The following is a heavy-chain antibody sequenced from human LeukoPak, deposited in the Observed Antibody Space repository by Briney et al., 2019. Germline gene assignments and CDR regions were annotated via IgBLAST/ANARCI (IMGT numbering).Heavy chain of an antibody. Sequence: SETLSLTCTVSGYSISSGCYWGWIRQPPGKGLEWIGSIYHSGSTYYNPSLKSRVTISVDTSKNQFSLKLSSVTAADTAVYYCARDSLGYCSGGSCYGYWGQGTLVTVSS. D-gene: IGHD2-15*01. CDR1: GYSISSGCY. V-gene: IGHV4-38-2*02. CDR2: IYHSGST. J-gene: IGHJ4*02. CDR3: ARDSLGYCSGGSCYGY.